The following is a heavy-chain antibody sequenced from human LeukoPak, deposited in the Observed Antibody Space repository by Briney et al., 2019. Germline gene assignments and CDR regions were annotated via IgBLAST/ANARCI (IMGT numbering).Heavy chain of an antibody. Sequence: GGSLRLSCAASGFTVSSNYMSWVRQVPGKGLEWVSVIYSGGSTYYADSVKGRFTISRDNSKNTLYLQMNSLRAEDTAVYYCARGREILGLAFDIWGQGTMVTVSS. D-gene: IGHD3-10*01. CDR3: ARGREILGLAFDI. J-gene: IGHJ3*02. CDR1: GFTVSSNY. V-gene: IGHV3-53*01. CDR2: IYSGGST.